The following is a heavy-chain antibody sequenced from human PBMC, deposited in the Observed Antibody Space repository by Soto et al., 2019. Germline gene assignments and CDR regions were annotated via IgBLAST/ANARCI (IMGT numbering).Heavy chain of an antibody. V-gene: IGHV3-23*01. J-gene: IGHJ6*04. CDR1: GFPFSIYA. CDR3: AKDGGLYCTNGVCYIHSPGIDV. D-gene: IGHD2-8*01. Sequence: GGSLRLSCAASGFPFSIYAMSLVRQSPGKGLEWVSAISGSGGSTYYADSVKGRFTISRDNSKNTLYLQMNSLRAEDTAVYYCAKDGGLYCTNGVCYIHSPGIDVWRKGHPVTVSS. CDR2: ISGSGGST.